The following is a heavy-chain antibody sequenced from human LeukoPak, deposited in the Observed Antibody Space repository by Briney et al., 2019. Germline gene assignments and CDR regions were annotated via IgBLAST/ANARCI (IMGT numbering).Heavy chain of an antibody. D-gene: IGHD1-7*01. CDR2: ISSSGSTI. Sequence: GGSLRLSCAASGFTFSSYEMNWVRQAPGKGLEWVSYISSSGSTIYYADSVKGRFTISRDNAKNSLYLQMNSLRAEDTAVYYCARGRLELYFGDDFWGQGPLVTVSS. J-gene: IGHJ4*02. V-gene: IGHV3-48*03. CDR3: ARGRLELYFGDDF. CDR1: GFTFSSYE.